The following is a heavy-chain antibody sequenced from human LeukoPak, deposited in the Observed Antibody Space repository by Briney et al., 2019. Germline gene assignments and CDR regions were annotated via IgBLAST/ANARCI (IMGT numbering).Heavy chain of an antibody. D-gene: IGHD3-22*01. CDR2: IYYSGST. CDR3: ARTSGDSSGYHYYYYMDV. Sequence: SETLTLTCIVSGGSISSYHWSWIRQPPGKGLEWIGYIYYSGSTNYNPSLKSRVTISVDTSKNQFSLKLSSVTAADTAVYYCARTSGDSSGYHYYYYMDVWGKGTTVTVSS. CDR1: GGSISSYH. V-gene: IGHV4-59*01. J-gene: IGHJ6*03.